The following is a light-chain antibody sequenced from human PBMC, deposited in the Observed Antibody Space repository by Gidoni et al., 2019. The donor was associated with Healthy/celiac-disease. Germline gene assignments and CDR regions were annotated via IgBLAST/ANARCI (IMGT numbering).Light chain of an antibody. CDR2: DAS. Sequence: EIVLTQSPATLSLSPGERATLSCRASQSVSSYLAWYQQKPGQAPRLLIYDASNRATGIPARFSGSGSGTDFTHTISSLEPEDFAVYYCQQRSNWPRTFGQGTKVEI. CDR3: QQRSNWPRT. V-gene: IGKV3-11*01. J-gene: IGKJ1*01. CDR1: QSVSSY.